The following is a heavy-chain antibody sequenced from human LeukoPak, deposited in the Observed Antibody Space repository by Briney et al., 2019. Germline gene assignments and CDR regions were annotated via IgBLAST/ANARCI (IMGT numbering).Heavy chain of an antibody. CDR1: GYSFTSYW. CDR3: ARLYYYDSSGYYAEAYYFDY. J-gene: IGHJ4*02. Sequence: ESLKISCKGSGYSFTSYWIGWVRQMPGKGLEWMGIIYPGDSDTRYSPSFQGQVTISADKSISTAYLQWSSLKASDTAMYYCARLYYYDSSGYYAEAYYFDYWGQGTLVTVSS. D-gene: IGHD3-22*01. V-gene: IGHV5-51*01. CDR2: IYPGDSDT.